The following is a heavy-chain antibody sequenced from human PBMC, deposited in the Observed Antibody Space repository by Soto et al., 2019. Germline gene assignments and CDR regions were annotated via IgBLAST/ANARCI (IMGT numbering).Heavy chain of an antibody. CDR1: GQSFSGHS. V-gene: IGHV4-34*01. J-gene: IGHJ4*02. D-gene: IGHD1-1*01. Sequence: QVQLQQWGAGLVKPSETLSLSCAVYGQSFSGHSWAWIRQPPGKGLEWIGEISESGSTYYNPSLKSRVTISTDTSKNQFSLKLNSVTAADTAAYFCARGSGIVALPGELEDVNDDFWGQGTLVNVSS. CDR3: ARGSGIVALPGELEDVNDDF. CDR2: ISESGST.